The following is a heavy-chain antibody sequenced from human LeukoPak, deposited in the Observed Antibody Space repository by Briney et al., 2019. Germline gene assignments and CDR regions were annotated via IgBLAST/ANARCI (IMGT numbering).Heavy chain of an antibody. Sequence: GGSLRLSCAASGFTFSSYAMHWVRQAPGEGLEWVAVISYDGSNKYYADSVKGRFTISRDNSKNTLYLQMNSLRAEDTAVYYCARDTVTATHNAFDIWGQGTMVTVSS. V-gene: IGHV3-30*04. CDR1: GFTFSSYA. J-gene: IGHJ3*02. CDR3: ARDTVTATHNAFDI. CDR2: ISYDGSNK. D-gene: IGHD4-17*01.